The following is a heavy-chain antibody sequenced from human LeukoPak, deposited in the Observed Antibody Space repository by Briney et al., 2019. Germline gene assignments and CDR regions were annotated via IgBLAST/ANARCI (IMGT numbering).Heavy chain of an antibody. CDR2: ISYDGSNK. Sequence: GRSLRLSCAASGFPFSSYGMHWVRQAPGKGLEWVAVISYDGSNKYYADSVKGRFTISRDNSKNTLYLQMNSLRAEDTAVYYCAKEGANGPIDYWGQGTLVTVSS. J-gene: IGHJ4*02. V-gene: IGHV3-30*18. CDR3: AKEGANGPIDY. D-gene: IGHD4/OR15-4a*01. CDR1: GFPFSSYG.